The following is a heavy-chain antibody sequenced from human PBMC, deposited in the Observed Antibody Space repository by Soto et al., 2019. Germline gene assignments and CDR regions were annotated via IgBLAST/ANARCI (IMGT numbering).Heavy chain of an antibody. CDR1: GVTIRCSV. J-gene: IGHJ4*02. D-gene: IGHD6-13*01. V-gene: IGHV3-23*01. CDR2: VSTSGGSP. Sequence: PTGCRGISSAASGVTIRCSVMSWVRTATGKGLLWISAVSTSGGSPFNAGSVKGRFTISRDNSKNTLYPQMNSLRAEDTAVYYCARVMSIAAADVFDYWGQGTLVTVSS. CDR3: ARVMSIAAADVFDY.